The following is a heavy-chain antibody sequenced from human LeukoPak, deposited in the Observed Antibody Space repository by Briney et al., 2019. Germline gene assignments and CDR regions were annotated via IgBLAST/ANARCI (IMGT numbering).Heavy chain of an antibody. CDR2: IWYDGSNK. Sequence: PGGSLRLSCAASGFTFSSYGMHWVRQAPGKGLEWVAVIWYDGSNKYYADSVKGRFTISRDNSKNTLYLQMNSLRAEDTAVYYCARDIVVVPAATGVFDYWGQGTLVTVSS. J-gene: IGHJ4*02. CDR3: ARDIVVVPAATGVFDY. V-gene: IGHV3-33*01. D-gene: IGHD2-2*01. CDR1: GFTFSSYG.